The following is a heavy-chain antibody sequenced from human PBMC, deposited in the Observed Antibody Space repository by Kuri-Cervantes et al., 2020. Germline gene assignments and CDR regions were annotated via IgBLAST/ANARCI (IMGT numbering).Heavy chain of an antibody. CDR3: ARDWSMEV. CDR1: GFTFDDYA. V-gene: IGHV3-9*01. Sequence: GGSLRLSCAASGFTFDDYAMHWVRQAPGKGLEWVSGISWNSGSIGYADSVKGRFTISRDNAKNSLYLQMNSLRAEDTALYYCARDWSMEVWGEGTTVTVSS. J-gene: IGHJ6*03. D-gene: IGHD3-3*01. CDR2: ISWNSGSI.